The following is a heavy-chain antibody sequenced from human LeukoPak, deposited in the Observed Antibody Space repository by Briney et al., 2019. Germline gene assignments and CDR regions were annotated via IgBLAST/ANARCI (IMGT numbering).Heavy chain of an antibody. CDR1: GFTFSSYA. D-gene: IGHD3-3*01. CDR2: ISGSGGST. J-gene: IGHJ3*02. CDR3: ARGGDFWSGYTTDAFDI. Sequence: PGGSLRLSCAASGFTFSSYAMSWVRQAPGKGLEWVSAISGSGGSTYYADSVKGRFTISRDNSKNTLYLQMNSLRAEDTAVYYCARGGDFWSGYTTDAFDIWGQGTMVTVSS. V-gene: IGHV3-23*01.